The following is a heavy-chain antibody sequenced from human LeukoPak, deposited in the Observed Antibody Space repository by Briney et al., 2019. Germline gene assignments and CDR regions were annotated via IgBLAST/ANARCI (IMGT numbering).Heavy chain of an antibody. V-gene: IGHV3-21*01. CDR3: VRAPHNDAFDI. CDR1: GFTFNSYS. J-gene: IGHJ3*02. CDR2: ISISNGYI. Sequence: PGGSLRLSRAASGFTFNSYSMNWVRQAPGKGLEWVSSISISNGYIYYADSVKGRFTISRDNAKNSLYLQMNSLRAEDTAVYYCVRAPHNDAFDIWGQGTMVAVSS.